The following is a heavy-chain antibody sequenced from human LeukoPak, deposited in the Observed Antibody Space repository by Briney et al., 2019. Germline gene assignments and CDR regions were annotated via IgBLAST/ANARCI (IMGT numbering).Heavy chain of an antibody. D-gene: IGHD3-3*01. CDR3: ARAREFDFWSGKYYFDY. CDR1: GGSFSSGSYY. V-gene: IGHV4-61*01. CDR2: IYYSGST. Sequence: SETLSLTCTVSGGSFSSGSYYWSWIRQPPGKGLEWIGYIYYSGSTNYNPSLKSRVTISVDTSKNQFSLKLSSVTAADTAVYYCARAREFDFWSGKYYFDYWGQGTLVTVSS. J-gene: IGHJ4*02.